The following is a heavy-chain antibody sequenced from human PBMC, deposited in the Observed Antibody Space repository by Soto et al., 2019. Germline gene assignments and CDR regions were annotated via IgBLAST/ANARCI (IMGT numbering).Heavy chain of an antibody. Sequence: QVHLVESGGGVVQPGRSLRLSCAASGFTFREHAMHWVRQAPGKGLEWVALISYDGSYQNYPESVRGRFTISRDDSRSTLFQQMNSLRDEDTSVYYCVAEVGPRTFDNWGQGTLVTVSS. V-gene: IGHV3-30-3*01. J-gene: IGHJ4*02. CDR3: VAEVGPRTFDN. CDR1: GFTFREHA. D-gene: IGHD1-26*01. CDR2: ISYDGSYQ.